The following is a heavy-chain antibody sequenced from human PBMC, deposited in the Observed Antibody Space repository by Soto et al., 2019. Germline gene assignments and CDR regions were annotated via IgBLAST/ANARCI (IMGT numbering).Heavy chain of an antibody. D-gene: IGHD3-3*01. J-gene: IGHJ6*02. CDR1: GYSFTSYW. V-gene: IGHV5-51*01. CDR3: ARRNYDFWSGYYYYGMDV. Sequence: PGESLKISCKGSGYSFTSYWIGWVRQMPGKDLEWMGIIYPGDSDTRYSPSFQGQVTISADKSISTAYLQWSSLKASDTAMYYCARRNYDFWSGYYYYGMDVWGQGTTVTVSS. CDR2: IYPGDSDT.